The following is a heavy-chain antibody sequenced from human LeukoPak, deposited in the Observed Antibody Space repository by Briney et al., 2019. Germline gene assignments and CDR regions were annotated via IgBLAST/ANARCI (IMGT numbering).Heavy chain of an antibody. Sequence: GGSLRHSCAASGFTFSPHYMDWVRQSPGQGLEWVGLVRNKADGYTTIYAASVKGRFTISRDDSKNSIYLQMDSLKTEDTAVYYCGDLGSAGTDHWGQGTLVTVSS. J-gene: IGHJ4*02. D-gene: IGHD3-10*01. CDR2: VRNKADGYTT. CDR3: GDLGSAGTDH. CDR1: GFTFSPHY. V-gene: IGHV3-72*01.